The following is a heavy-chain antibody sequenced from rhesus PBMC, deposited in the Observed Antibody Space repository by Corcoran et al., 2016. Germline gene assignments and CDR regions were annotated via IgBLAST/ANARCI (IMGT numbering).Heavy chain of an antibody. Sequence: QVQLQESGPGLVKPSETLFLPCTVYGGSFISYWSNWIQQPPGKGWEWIGEINGYSGTTNDNPSLQSRVTIAKDVSRNQFSLKLTAVTAAYTAVYYCTSPVRYRFDVWGPGVLVSVSS. J-gene: IGHJ5-1*01. V-gene: IGHV4-80*01. CDR1: GGSFISYW. CDR3: TSPVRYRFDV. CDR2: INGYSGTT.